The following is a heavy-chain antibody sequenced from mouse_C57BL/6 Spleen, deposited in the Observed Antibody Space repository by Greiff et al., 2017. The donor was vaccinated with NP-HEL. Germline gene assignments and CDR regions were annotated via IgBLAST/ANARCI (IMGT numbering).Heavy chain of an antibody. CDR2: ISDGGSYT. CDR1: GFTFSSYA. CDR3: ARDGSSYAY. J-gene: IGHJ2*01. Sequence: DVKLVESGGGLVKPGGSLKLSCAASGFTFSSYAMSWVRQTPEKRLEWVATISDGGSYTYYPDNVKGRFTISRDNAKNNLYLQMSHLKSEDTAMYYCARDGSSYAYWGQGTTLTVSS. V-gene: IGHV5-4*01. D-gene: IGHD1-1*01.